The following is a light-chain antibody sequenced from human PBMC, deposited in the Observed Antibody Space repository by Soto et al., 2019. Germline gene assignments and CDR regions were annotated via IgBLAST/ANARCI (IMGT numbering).Light chain of an antibody. CDR3: QQYNNWPRT. Sequence: ETVMTQSPATLSVSPGERATLSCRASQSVSSNLAWYQQKPGQAPRLLIYGALIRATGIPARFSGSGSGTEFTLIISSLQSGDFAVYYCQQYNNWPRTFGQGTKVEIK. CDR1: QSVSSN. V-gene: IGKV3-15*01. CDR2: GAL. J-gene: IGKJ1*01.